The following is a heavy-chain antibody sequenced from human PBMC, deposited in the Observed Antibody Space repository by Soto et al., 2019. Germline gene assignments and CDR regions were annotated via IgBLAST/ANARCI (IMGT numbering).Heavy chain of an antibody. J-gene: IGHJ4*02. CDR3: AKNPGYYYDSTGYHFDY. V-gene: IGHV3-23*01. CDR1: EFTFSNYS. Sequence: LRLSCAASEFTFSNYSMSWVRQAPGKGLEWVSAISYGGGTTYYADSVKGRFTISRDNSKNTLYLQMNSLRAEDTAVYYCAKNPGYYYDSTGYHFDYWGQGTLVTVSS. CDR2: ISYGGGTT. D-gene: IGHD3-22*01.